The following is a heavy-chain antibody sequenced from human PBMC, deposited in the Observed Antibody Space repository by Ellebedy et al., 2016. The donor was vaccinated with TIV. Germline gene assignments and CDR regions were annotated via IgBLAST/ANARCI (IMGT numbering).Heavy chain of an antibody. CDR1: GFTFSIYG. J-gene: IGHJ4*02. CDR3: ASELVGTTDFDY. D-gene: IGHD1-26*01. CDR2: IWHDGSNS. V-gene: IGHV3-33*01. Sequence: PGGSLRLSCAASGFTFSIYGMHWVRQAPGKGLEWVGIIWHDGSNSYYADSVQGRFTISRDNSKNTVDLQMNSLRADDTAVYYCASELVGTTDFDYWGQGTLVTVSS.